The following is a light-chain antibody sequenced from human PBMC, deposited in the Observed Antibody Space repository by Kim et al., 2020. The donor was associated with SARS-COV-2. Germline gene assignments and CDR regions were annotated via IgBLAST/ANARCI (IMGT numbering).Light chain of an antibody. CDR1: KLGDKY. Sequence: SYELTQPPSVSVSPGQTASITCSGDKLGDKYACWYQQKAGQSPVMVIYQDNKRPSGIPERFSGSNSGNTATLTISGTQAMDEADYYCQAWDISTASYVFGTGTRSPS. CDR2: QDN. J-gene: IGLJ1*01. V-gene: IGLV3-1*01. CDR3: QAWDISTASYV.